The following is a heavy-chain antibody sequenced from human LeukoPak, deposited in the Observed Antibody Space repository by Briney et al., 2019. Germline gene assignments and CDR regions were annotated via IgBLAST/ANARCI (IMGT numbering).Heavy chain of an antibody. CDR1: CCSFSNYY. D-gene: IGHD6-13*01. Sequence: PSETLSLTCTVSCCSFSNYYWSWIRQPPGKGLEWIGYIYYSGSTNYNPSLKSRVTISVDTSKNQFSLKLSSVTAADTAVYYCARDPRGSSWFDYWGQGTLVTVSS. CDR3: ARDPRGSSWFDY. J-gene: IGHJ4*02. V-gene: IGHV4-59*01. CDR2: IYYSGST.